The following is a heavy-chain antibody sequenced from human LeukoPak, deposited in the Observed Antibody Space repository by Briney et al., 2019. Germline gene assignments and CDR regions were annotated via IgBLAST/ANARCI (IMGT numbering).Heavy chain of an antibody. Sequence: GGSMTLSCAAYAFTVSSNYMSWDRQAPGNGLEWDSIIYSGGSTYYADSVKGRFTISRDNSKNTLYLQMNSLRAEDTAVYYCATQFRWFGELLYPVTPYWGQGTLVTVSS. CDR2: IYSGGST. CDR3: ATQFRWFGELLYPVTPY. D-gene: IGHD3-10*01. CDR1: AFTVSSNY. J-gene: IGHJ4*02. V-gene: IGHV3-53*01.